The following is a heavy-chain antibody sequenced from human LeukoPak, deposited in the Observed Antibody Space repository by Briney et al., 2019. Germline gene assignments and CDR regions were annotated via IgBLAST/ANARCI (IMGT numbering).Heavy chain of an antibody. CDR2: ISWDGGST. CDR3: TKDISAVVVPADPGYSSSCLGY. CDR1: GFTFDDYA. Sequence: PGGSLRLSCAASGFTFDDYAMHWVRQAPGKGLEWVSLISWDGGSTYYADSVKGRFTISRDNSKNSLYLQMNSLRAEDTALYYCTKDISAVVVPADPGYSSSCLGYWGQGTLVTVSS. J-gene: IGHJ4*02. V-gene: IGHV3-43D*03. D-gene: IGHD2-2*01.